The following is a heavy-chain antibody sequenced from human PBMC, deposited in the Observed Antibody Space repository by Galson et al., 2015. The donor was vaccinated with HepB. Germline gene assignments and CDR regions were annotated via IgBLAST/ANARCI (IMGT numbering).Heavy chain of an antibody. CDR1: GFTFSDYS. V-gene: IGHV3-21*01. CDR2: ISSSSSYI. J-gene: IGHJ6*01. Sequence: SLRLSCAASGFTFSDYSMNWVRQAPGKGLEWVSSISSSSSYIYYTESPKGRFTISRDNAKNSLYLQMNSLRAEDTAVYYCASLHQGPIGLPPGTLLQEHLWG. CDR3: ASLHQGPIGLPPGTLLQEHL.